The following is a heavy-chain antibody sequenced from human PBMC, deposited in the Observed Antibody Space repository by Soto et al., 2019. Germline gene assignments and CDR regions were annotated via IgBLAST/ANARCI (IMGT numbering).Heavy chain of an antibody. CDR2: INTNTGNP. Sequence: ASVKVSCKASGYTFTSYAMNWVRQAPGQGLEWMGWINTNTGNPTYAQGFTGRFVFSLDTSVSTAYLQISSLKAEDTDVYYCAGQEYSSSYSSYIGAFDIWGQVTMVTVSS. V-gene: IGHV7-4-1*02. CDR1: GYTFTSYA. D-gene: IGHD6-6*01. CDR3: AGQEYSSSYSSYIGAFDI. J-gene: IGHJ3*02.